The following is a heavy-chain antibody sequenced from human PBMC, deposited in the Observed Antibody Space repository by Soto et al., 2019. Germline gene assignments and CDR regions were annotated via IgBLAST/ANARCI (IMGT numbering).Heavy chain of an antibody. J-gene: IGHJ6*04. V-gene: IGHV4-59*01. D-gene: IGHD2-15*01. CDR1: GGSISSYY. Sequence: SETLSLTCTVSGGSISSYYWSWIRQPPGKGLEWIGYIYYSGSTNYNPSLKSRVTISVDTSKNQFSLKLSSVTAADTAVYYCARGGAPIVVVVAAYGMDVWGKGTTVTVSS. CDR2: IYYSGST. CDR3: ARGGAPIVVVVAAYGMDV.